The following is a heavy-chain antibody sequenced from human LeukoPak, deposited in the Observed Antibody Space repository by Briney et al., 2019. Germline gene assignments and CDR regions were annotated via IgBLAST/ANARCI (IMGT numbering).Heavy chain of an antibody. J-gene: IGHJ4*02. CDR2: ISSGSSTV. Sequence: GGSLRLSCAASGFTFSSYNMNWVRQAPGKGLEWVSYISSGSSTVYYADSVKGRFSISRDNAKNSLYLQMNGLRAEDTAVYCCASPEGLLLDYWGQGTLVTVSS. CDR1: GFTFSSYN. CDR3: ASPEGLLLDY. V-gene: IGHV3-48*01. D-gene: IGHD2-21*02.